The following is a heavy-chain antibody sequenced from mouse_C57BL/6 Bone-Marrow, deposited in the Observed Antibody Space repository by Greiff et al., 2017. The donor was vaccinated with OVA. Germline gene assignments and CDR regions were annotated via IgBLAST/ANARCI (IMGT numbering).Heavy chain of an antibody. CDR1: GFSFNTYA. D-gene: IGHD2-2*01. CDR2: IRSKSNNYAT. CDR3: VKDGYDGYYYAMDY. Sequence: EVQLQESGGGLVQPKGSLKLSCAASGFSFNTYAMNWVRQAPGKGLEWVARIRSKSNNYATYYADSVKDRFTISRDDSESMLYLQMNNLKTEDTAMYYCVKDGYDGYYYAMDYWGQGTSVTVSS. V-gene: IGHV10-1*01. J-gene: IGHJ4*01.